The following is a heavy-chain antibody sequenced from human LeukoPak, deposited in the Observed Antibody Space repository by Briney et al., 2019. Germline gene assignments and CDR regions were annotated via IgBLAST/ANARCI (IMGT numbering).Heavy chain of an antibody. V-gene: IGHV3-23*01. CDR1: GFTFSSYA. J-gene: IGHJ4*02. CDR2: ISGSGTTT. Sequence: GGSLRLSCAASGFTFSSYAMTWVRQAPGKGLEWVSTISGSGTTTYYADSVKGRFTVSRDNSKNTLYLQMSSLRAGDTAVYYCAKAGHYGSGSYYSDYWGRGTLVTVSP. CDR3: AKAGHYGSGSYYSDY. D-gene: IGHD3-10*01.